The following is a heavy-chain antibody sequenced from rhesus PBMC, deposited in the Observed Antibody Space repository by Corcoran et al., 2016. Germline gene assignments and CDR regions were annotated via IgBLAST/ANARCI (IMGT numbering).Heavy chain of an antibody. Sequence: QVQLQESGPGLVKPSETLSLTCAVSGGSLSGGYGGSWIRQPPGKGLGWLWHIFGSFGSTCYNPTLKSRVTISRDTSKNQISLKLSSVAAADTAVYYCASDPDTAGTGPFDYWGQGVLVTVSS. J-gene: IGHJ4*01. CDR2: IFGSFGST. CDR1: GGSLSGGYG. CDR3: ASDPDTAGTGPFDY. V-gene: IGHV4S7*01. D-gene: IGHD5-30*01.